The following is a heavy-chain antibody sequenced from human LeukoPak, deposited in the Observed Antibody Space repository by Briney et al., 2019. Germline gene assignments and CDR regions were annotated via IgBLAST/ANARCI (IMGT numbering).Heavy chain of an antibody. Sequence: GGSLRLSCAASGFTFSIYAMSWVRQAPGKGLEWVSTISGSGDNTYYAESVKGRFTISRDNSKNRLYLKMNSLRAEDTAVYYCAREHYFYHMDGWGKGTTVTVSS. J-gene: IGHJ6*03. V-gene: IGHV3-23*01. CDR2: ISGSGDNT. CDR3: AREHYFYHMDG. CDR1: GFTFSIYA.